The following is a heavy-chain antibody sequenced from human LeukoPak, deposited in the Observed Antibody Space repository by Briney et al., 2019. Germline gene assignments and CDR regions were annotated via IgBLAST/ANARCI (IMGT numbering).Heavy chain of an antibody. J-gene: IGHJ3*02. CDR3: ARGWRYDILTGYSKGAFDI. CDR2: IYYSGST. V-gene: IGHV4-59*01. CDR1: GGSISSYY. Sequence: ETLSLTCTVSGGSISSYYWSWIRQPPGKGLEWIGYIYYSGSTNYNPSLKSRVTISVDTSKNQFSLKLSSATAADTAVYYCARGWRYDILTGYSKGAFDIWGQGTMVTVSS. D-gene: IGHD3-9*01.